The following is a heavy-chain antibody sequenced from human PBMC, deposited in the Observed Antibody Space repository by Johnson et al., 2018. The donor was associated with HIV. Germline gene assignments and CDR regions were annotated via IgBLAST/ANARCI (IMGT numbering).Heavy chain of an antibody. Sequence: VQLVESGGGLVQPGGSLRLSCAASGFTFDDYAMHWVRQAPGKGLEWVSGISCSSGSICYADSVKGRFTISRDNAKNSLYLQMNRLRAEDTALYYCAKDQDVFKGEGQHMGVHVFDIWGQGTMVTVSS. CDR1: GFTFDDYA. CDR3: AKDQDVFKGEGQHMGVHVFDI. J-gene: IGHJ3*02. CDR2: ISCSSGSI. V-gene: IGHV3-9*01. D-gene: IGHD3-10*01.